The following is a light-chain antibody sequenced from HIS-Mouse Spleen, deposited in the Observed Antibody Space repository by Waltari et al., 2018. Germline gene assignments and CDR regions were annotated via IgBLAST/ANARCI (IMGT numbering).Light chain of an antibody. V-gene: IGLV2-14*01. CDR1: SSDVGGYNY. J-gene: IGLJ3*02. CDR2: EVS. CDR3: SSYTSSSTLV. Sequence: QSALTQPASVSGSPGQSITISCTGTSSDVGGYNYVSWYQQHPSKAPKLMIYEVSNRPSGVSNRFSGSKSGNTASLTSSGLQAEDEADYYCSSYTSSSTLVFGGGTKLTVL.